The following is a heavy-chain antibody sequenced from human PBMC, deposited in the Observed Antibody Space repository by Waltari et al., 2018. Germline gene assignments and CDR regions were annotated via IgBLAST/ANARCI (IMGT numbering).Heavy chain of an antibody. CDR3: ARDFGEDIVATAYFDY. CDR1: GYTFTDYY. D-gene: IGHD5-12*01. V-gene: IGHV1-2*02. J-gene: IGHJ4*02. Sequence: QVQLRQSGGEVKKPGASVKLSCQAYGYTFTDYYIPWLRQAPGQGLEWVGWIDPRTGGTNSAQKFQGRLTVTRDTSIRTVYMQLRGLKVDDTAVYWCARDFGEDIVATAYFDYWGQGSQVTVSS. CDR2: IDPRTGGT.